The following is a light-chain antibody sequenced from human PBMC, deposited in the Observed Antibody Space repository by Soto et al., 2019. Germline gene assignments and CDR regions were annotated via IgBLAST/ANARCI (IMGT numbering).Light chain of an antibody. V-gene: IGKV3-15*01. CDR2: HAS. Sequence: ERVMTQSPATLSVSPGETATLSCRASQSVRTNLAWYQQTRGQAPRLLIYHASTRATGIPDRFRGSGSGTEFTLTISSLQSEDFATYYCQQYDDWPRTFGQGTKVEIK. CDR3: QQYDDWPRT. CDR1: QSVRTN. J-gene: IGKJ1*01.